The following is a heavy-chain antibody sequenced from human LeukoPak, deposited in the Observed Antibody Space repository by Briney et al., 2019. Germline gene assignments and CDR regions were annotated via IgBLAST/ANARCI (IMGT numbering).Heavy chain of an antibody. CDR2: IYYSGST. D-gene: IGHD3-22*01. CDR3: ARTRGAPTYYYDSSGYLGYYFDY. Sequence: PSETLSLTCTVSGGSISSYYWSWIRQPPGKGLEWIGYIYYSGSTNYNPSLKSRVTMSIATSKNQFSLKLRSVTATDTAVYYCARTRGAPTYYYDSSGYLGYYFDYWGQGTLVTVSS. V-gene: IGHV4-59*08. J-gene: IGHJ4*02. CDR1: GGSISSYY.